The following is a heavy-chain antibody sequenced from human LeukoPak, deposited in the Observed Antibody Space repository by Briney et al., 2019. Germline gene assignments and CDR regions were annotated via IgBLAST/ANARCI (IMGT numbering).Heavy chain of an antibody. CDR1: GFTVSQVY. Sequence: GGSLRLSCAASGFTVSQVYMSWVRQAPGKGLEWVSIIYAGGNTFYADSVKGRFTISRDISKNTAYLEMNSLRVEDTAMYYCARDGAVVSGMAQHWGQGALVTVSS. CDR2: IYAGGNT. CDR3: ARDGAVVSGMAQH. V-gene: IGHV3-53*01. J-gene: IGHJ1*01. D-gene: IGHD5/OR15-5a*01.